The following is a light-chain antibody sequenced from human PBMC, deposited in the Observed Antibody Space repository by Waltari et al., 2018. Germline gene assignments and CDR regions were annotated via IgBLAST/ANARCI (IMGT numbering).Light chain of an antibody. J-gene: IGKJ4*01. CDR1: QSIDRY. CDR3: QQSYSTPLT. CDR2: AAS. V-gene: IGKV1-39*01. Sequence: DIQMTQSPSSLSASVGDRVTITFRASQSIDRYVNWYQQKPGKAPKFLIYAASSLQSGVPSRFSGSGSGTDFTLTISSLQPEDFATYFCQQSYSTPLTFGGGTKVEIK.